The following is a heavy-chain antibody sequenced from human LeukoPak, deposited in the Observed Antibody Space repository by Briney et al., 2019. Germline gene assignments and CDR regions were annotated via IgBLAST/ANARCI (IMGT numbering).Heavy chain of an antibody. D-gene: IGHD5-12*01. V-gene: IGHV4-61*02. Sequence: PSDTLSLTCTVSGRSISSGDYFWNWIRQPAGRGLDWIGRIYTSGTSTYNPSLASRVTISIDTSQNQFSVTLTSVTATDTAVYYCARDRGYRANERNWYFDSWGRGTPVTVSS. CDR3: ARDRGYRANERNWYFDS. J-gene: IGHJ2*01. CDR2: IYTSGTS. CDR1: GRSISSGDYF.